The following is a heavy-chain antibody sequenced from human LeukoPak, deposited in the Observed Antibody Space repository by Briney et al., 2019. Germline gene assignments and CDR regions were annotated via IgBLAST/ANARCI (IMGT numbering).Heavy chain of an antibody. D-gene: IGHD2-2*01. V-gene: IGHV4-59*08. CDR1: GVSISSYY. CDR3: AGFCASSTCYNGGTNFAF. Sequence: SETLSLTCTVSGVSISSYYWSWIRQPPGKGLEWIGYIYYSGSTNYNPSLKSRVTISVDTSKNQFSLKLSSVTAADSAVYYCAGFCASSTCYNGGTNFAFWGQGALVAVSS. CDR2: IYYSGST. J-gene: IGHJ4*02.